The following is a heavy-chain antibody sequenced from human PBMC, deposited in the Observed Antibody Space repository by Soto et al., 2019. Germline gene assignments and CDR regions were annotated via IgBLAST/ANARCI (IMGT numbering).Heavy chain of an antibody. V-gene: IGHV4-34*01. J-gene: IGHJ3*02. Sequence: SETLSLTCAVYGGSFSGYYWSWIRQPPGKGLEWIGEINHSGSTNYNPSLKSRVTISVDTSKNQFSLKLSSVTAADTAVYYCANPLVRDGYNDAFDIWGQGTMVTVSS. D-gene: IGHD5-12*01. CDR2: INHSGST. CDR3: ANPLVRDGYNDAFDI. CDR1: GGSFSGYY.